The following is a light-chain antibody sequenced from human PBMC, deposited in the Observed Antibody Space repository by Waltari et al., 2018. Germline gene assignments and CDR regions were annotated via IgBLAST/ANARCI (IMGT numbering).Light chain of an antibody. CDR3: QQYDGEVVT. CDR1: QSVTSIS. J-gene: IGKJ4*01. Sequence: EIVLTQSPGTLSLSPGERATLSCRASQSVTSISLTWYQQKLGQAPRLLIYGTSSRATGIPVRFSGSGSGTDFTLTISILELEDVAVYYCQQYDGEVVTFGGGTKVEI. V-gene: IGKV3-20*01. CDR2: GTS.